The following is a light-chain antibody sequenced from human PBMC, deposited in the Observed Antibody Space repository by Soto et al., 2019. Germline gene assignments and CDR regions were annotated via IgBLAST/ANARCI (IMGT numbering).Light chain of an antibody. V-gene: IGLV2-14*03. Sequence: QSALTQPASVSGSPGQSITISCTGTSSDVGGYNYVSWYQHHPGKAPKLMIYDVSNRPSGVSNRFSGSKSGNTASLIISGLQAEDEAEDDCSSYTSSSTLSTYVFGTGTKVTVL. CDR1: SSDVGGYNY. CDR3: SSYTSSSTLSTYV. CDR2: DVS. J-gene: IGLJ1*01.